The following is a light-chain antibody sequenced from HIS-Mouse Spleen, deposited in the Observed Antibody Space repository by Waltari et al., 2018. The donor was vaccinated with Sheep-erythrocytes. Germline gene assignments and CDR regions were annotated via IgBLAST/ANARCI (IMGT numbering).Light chain of an antibody. Sequence: QSALTQPRSVSGSPGQSVTISCTGTSSDVGGYNYVSWYQQHPGKAPKLMIYDVSKRPAVVPYRFSVSKSGNTASLTISGLQAEDEADYYCCSYAGSYNHVFATGTKVTVL. CDR2: DVS. CDR3: CSYAGSYNHV. CDR1: SSDVGGYNY. J-gene: IGLJ1*01. V-gene: IGLV2-11*01.